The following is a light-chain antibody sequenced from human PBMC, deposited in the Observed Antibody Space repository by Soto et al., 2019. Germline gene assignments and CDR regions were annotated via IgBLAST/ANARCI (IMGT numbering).Light chain of an antibody. CDR3: QQRSSSIT. J-gene: IGKJ5*01. CDR1: QSVSNY. CDR2: DAS. Sequence: EIVLTQSPATLSLSPGERATLSCRASQSVSNYLAWYQQKPGQAPRLLIYDASNSATGIPARFSGSGSGTDFTLTVTILEPEDFAVYYCQQRSSSITFGQGTRLEIE. V-gene: IGKV3-11*01.